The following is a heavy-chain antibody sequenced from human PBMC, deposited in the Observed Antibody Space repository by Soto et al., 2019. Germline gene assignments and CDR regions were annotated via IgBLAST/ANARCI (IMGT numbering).Heavy chain of an antibody. CDR2: IYYSGST. J-gene: IGHJ5*01. CDR3: AKDLSQLWFDY. CDR1: GGSISSSSYY. D-gene: IGHD5-18*01. Sequence: PSETLSLTCTVSGGSISSSSYYWGWIRQPPGKGLEWIGSIYYSGSTYYNPSLKSRVTISVDTSKNQFSLELSSVTAADTAVYYCAKDLSQLWFDYWGQGTLVTVSS. V-gene: IGHV4-39*02.